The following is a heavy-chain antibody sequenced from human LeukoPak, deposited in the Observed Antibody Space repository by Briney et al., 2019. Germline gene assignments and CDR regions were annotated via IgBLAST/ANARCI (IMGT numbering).Heavy chain of an antibody. D-gene: IGHD5-18*01. CDR3: AKQRASYGYVFDY. J-gene: IGHJ4*02. V-gene: IGHV3-23*01. CDR1: GFTFSSYA. Sequence: SGGSLRLSCAASGFTFSSYAMSWVRQAPGKGLEWVSSTSGSGGNTYYAHSVKGRFTISRDNFKNTLFLQMNSLRAKDTATYYCAKQRASYGYVFDYWGQGTLVTVSS. CDR2: TSGSGGNT.